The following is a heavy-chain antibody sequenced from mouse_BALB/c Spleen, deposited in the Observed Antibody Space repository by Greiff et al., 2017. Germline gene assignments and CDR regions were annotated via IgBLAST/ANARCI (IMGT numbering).Heavy chain of an antibody. D-gene: IGHD2-4*01. J-gene: IGHJ2*01. Sequence: EVQLQESGPGLVQPSQSLSLTCTVTGFSITSDYAWYWIRQFPGNKLEWMGYISYSGSTRYHPSLKSRISITRDTTKNQFFLQLNSVTTEDTATYYCETMITADFDYWGQGTTLTVSS. V-gene: IGHV3-2*02. CDR1: GFSITSDYA. CDR2: ISYSGST. CDR3: ETMITADFDY.